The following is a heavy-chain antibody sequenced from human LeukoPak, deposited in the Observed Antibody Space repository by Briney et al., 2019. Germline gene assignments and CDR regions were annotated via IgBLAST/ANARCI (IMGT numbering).Heavy chain of an antibody. Sequence: GGSLRLSCTASGFIFENYYMSWIRQAPGKGPQWVSYISKEDNTIYYVDSVKGRFTVSRDKDKNSMYLQMNRLKDEDTAMYYCARVVAVVVTGIFDVWGQGTMVAVSS. D-gene: IGHD2-15*01. V-gene: IGHV3-11*04. CDR1: GFIFENYY. CDR3: ARVVAVVVTGIFDV. CDR2: ISKEDNTI. J-gene: IGHJ3*01.